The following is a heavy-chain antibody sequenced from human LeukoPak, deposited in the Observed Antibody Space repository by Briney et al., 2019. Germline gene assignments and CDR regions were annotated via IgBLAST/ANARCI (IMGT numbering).Heavy chain of an antibody. Sequence: SETLSLTCAVYGGSFNNYYWSWIRQPLQPPGKGLEWIGEINHSGSTNYNPSLKSRVTILVDTSNNQFSLKLTSVTAADTAVYYCARVRYSYGHKVYGVDVWGQGTTVTVSS. CDR2: INHSGST. D-gene: IGHD5-18*01. J-gene: IGHJ6*02. CDR3: ARVRYSYGHKVYGVDV. CDR1: GGSFNNYY. V-gene: IGHV4-34*01.